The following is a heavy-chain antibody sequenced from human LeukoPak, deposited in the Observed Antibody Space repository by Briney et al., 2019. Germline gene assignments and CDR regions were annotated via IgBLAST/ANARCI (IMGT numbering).Heavy chain of an antibody. Sequence: SETLSLTCAVYGGSFSGYYWSWIRQPPGKGLEWIGEINHSGSTNYNPSLKSRVTISVDTSKNQFSLKLSSVTAADTAVYYCARDHYCTNGVCFGAFDIWGQGTMVTVSS. J-gene: IGHJ3*02. CDR2: INHSGST. D-gene: IGHD2-8*01. CDR3: ARDHYCTNGVCFGAFDI. CDR1: GGSFSGYY. V-gene: IGHV4-34*01.